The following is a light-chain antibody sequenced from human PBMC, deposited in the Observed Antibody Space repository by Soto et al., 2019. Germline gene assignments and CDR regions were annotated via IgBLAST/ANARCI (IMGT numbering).Light chain of an antibody. V-gene: IGKV3-11*01. Sequence: EIVLTQSPATLSLSPGERATLSCRASQSVSSYLAWYHPKPGQAPRLLISDASNRATDIPARFSGSGSGTDFTPTISSLEPEDFAVYYCQQLSNWPPRITFGQGTRLEIK. CDR2: DAS. CDR3: QQLSNWPPRIT. CDR1: QSVSSY. J-gene: IGKJ5*01.